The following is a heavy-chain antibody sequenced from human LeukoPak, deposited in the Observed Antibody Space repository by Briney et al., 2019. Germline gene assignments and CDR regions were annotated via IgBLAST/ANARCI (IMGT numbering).Heavy chain of an antibody. CDR3: AKGLVPAAIRVVDY. Sequence: GASVKVSCKASGYTFTSYDINWVRQATGQGLEWMGWMNPNSGNTGYAQKFQGRVTMTRNTSISTAYMELSSLRSEDTAVYYCAKGLVPAAIRVVDYWGQGTLVTVSS. V-gene: IGHV1-8*01. CDR2: MNPNSGNT. J-gene: IGHJ4*02. CDR1: GYTFTSYD. D-gene: IGHD2-2*01.